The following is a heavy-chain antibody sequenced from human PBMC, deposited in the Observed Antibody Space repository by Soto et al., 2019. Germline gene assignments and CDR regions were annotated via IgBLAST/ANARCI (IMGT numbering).Heavy chain of an antibody. CDR3: ARGGGRGYNELDP. J-gene: IGHJ5*02. D-gene: IGHD5-12*01. CDR1: GYTFTAYY. Sequence: QVQLVQSGAEVKKPGASVKVSCKASGYTFTAYYMHWVRQAPGQGLEWMGWINPNSGGTYHAQNFQGRVTMTRDTSTTTAYMKLASLRSDDTAVYYCARGGGRGYNELDPWGHGTLVIVSS. V-gene: IGHV1-2*02. CDR2: INPNSGGT.